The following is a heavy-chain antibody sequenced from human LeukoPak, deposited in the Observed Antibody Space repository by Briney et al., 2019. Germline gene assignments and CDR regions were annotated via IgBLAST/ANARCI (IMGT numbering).Heavy chain of an antibody. CDR3: ARDNSCSSTSCYYYYGMDV. CDR2: ISYDGSNK. Sequence: GGSLRLSCVASGFTFSSYAMHWVRQAPGKGLEWVAVISYDGSNKYYADSVKGRFTISRDNSKNTLYLQMNSLRAEDTAVYYCARDNSCSSTSCYYYYGMDVWGQGTTVTVSS. CDR1: GFTFSSYA. D-gene: IGHD2-2*01. V-gene: IGHV3-30-3*01. J-gene: IGHJ6*02.